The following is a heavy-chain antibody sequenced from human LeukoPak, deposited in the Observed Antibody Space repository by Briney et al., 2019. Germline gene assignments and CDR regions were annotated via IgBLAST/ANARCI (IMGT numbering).Heavy chain of an antibody. J-gene: IGHJ4*02. Sequence: ASVKVSCKASGYTFTGYYMHWVRQATGQGLEWMGWMNPNSGNTGYAQKFQGRVTITRNTSISTAYMELSSLRSEDTAVYYCARKQLGRKFDYWGQGTLVTVSS. CDR2: MNPNSGNT. D-gene: IGHD6-13*01. CDR1: GYTFTGYY. V-gene: IGHV1-8*03. CDR3: ARKQLGRKFDY.